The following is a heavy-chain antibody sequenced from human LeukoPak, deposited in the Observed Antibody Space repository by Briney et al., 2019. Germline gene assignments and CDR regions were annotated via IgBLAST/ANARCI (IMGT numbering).Heavy chain of an antibody. D-gene: IGHD1-26*01. CDR3: ARLDSGSYYTAIDY. CDR2: IKQDGSEK. J-gene: IGHJ4*02. V-gene: IGHV3-7*01. CDR1: GFTFNSYW. Sequence: PGGSLRLSCAASGFTFNSYWMSWVRQAPGKGLEWVANIKQDGSEKFYVDSVKGRFTISRDNARNSLYLQMNSLRAEDTAVYYCARLDSGSYYTAIDYWGQGTLVTVSS.